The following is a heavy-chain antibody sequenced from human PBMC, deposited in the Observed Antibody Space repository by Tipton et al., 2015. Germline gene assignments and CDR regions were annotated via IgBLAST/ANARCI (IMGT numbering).Heavy chain of an antibody. J-gene: IGHJ4*02. CDR3: ARDDSALDS. Sequence: LVKPSETLSLTCAVYGGPLRGFYWSWIRQPPGKGLEWIGEIYHDGGTDYNPSLKSRVTMSIDTSKNQFSLKLNSVTAADTAMYYCARDDSALDSWGQGTLVTVSS. CDR2: IYHDGGT. D-gene: IGHD5-18*01. V-gene: IGHV4-34*01. CDR1: GGPLRGFY.